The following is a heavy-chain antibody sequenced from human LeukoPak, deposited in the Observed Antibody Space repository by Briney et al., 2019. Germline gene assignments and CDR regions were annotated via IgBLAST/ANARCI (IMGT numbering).Heavy chain of an antibody. D-gene: IGHD3-3*01. V-gene: IGHV3-21*01. J-gene: IGHJ4*02. CDR1: GFTFSSYS. Sequence: GGSLRLSCAASGFTFSSYSMNWVRQAPGKGLEWVSSISSSSSYIYYADSVKGRFTISRDNAKNSLYLQMNSLRAEDTAVYYCARTPRFLEWLFDYWGQGTLVTVSS. CDR2: ISSSSSYI. CDR3: ARTPRFLEWLFDY.